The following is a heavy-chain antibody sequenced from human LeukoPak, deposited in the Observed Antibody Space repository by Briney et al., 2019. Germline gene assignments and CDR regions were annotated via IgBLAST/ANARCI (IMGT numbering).Heavy chain of an antibody. Sequence: GGSLRLSCAASGFTFDDYAMPWVRQAPGKGLEWVSGISWNSGSIGYADSVKGRFTISRDNAKNSLYLQMNSLRAEDTALYYCAKDINGYYYGSGSYYNWAAFDIWGQGTMVTVSS. J-gene: IGHJ3*02. D-gene: IGHD3-10*01. CDR3: AKDINGYYYGSGSYYNWAAFDI. CDR2: ISWNSGSI. V-gene: IGHV3-9*01. CDR1: GFTFDDYA.